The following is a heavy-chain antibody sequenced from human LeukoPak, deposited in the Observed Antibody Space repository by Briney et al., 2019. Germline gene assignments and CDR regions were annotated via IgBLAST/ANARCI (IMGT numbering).Heavy chain of an antibody. CDR1: GYTFTSYG. V-gene: IGHV1-18*01. Sequence: GASVKVSCKASGYTFTSYGISWVRQAPGQGLEWMGWISAYNGNTNYAQKLQGRVTMTTDTSTSTAYMELRSLRSDDTAVYYCARDAGDDILTGYAVHDAFDIWGQGTMVTVSS. J-gene: IGHJ3*02. D-gene: IGHD3-9*01. CDR3: ARDAGDDILTGYAVHDAFDI. CDR2: ISAYNGNT.